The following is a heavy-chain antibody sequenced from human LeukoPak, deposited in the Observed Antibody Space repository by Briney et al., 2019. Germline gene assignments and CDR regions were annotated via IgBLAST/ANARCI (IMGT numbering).Heavy chain of an antibody. D-gene: IGHD3-10*01. J-gene: IGHJ4*02. CDR3: ARKSASGNYPLDY. CDR1: GFTFSTYG. CDR2: IRYDGNNK. Sequence: GGSLRLSCAASGFTFSTYGMHWVRQAPGKGLEWVAFIRYDGNNKYYADSVKGRFTISRDNAKNTVFLQMSSLRAEDTAPYYCARKSASGNYPLDYWGQGTLVTVSS. V-gene: IGHV3-30*02.